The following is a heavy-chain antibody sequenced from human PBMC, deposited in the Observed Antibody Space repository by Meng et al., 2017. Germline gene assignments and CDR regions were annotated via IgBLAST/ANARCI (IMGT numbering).Heavy chain of an antibody. CDR1: GYTFTGYY. CDR2: INPNSGGT. J-gene: IGHJ6*02. D-gene: IGHD1/OR15-1a*01. Sequence: ASVKVSCKASGYTFTGYYMHWVRQAPGQGREWMGRINPNSGGTNYAPKFQGRVTMTRDTSISTAYMELSRLRSDDTAVYYCAVSAQLEKPNDYYYYGMDVWGQGTTVTVSS. CDR3: AVSAQLEKPNDYYYYGMDV. V-gene: IGHV1-2*06.